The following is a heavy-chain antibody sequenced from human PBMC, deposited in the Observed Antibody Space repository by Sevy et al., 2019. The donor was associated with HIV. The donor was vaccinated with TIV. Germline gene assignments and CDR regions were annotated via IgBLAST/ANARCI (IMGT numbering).Heavy chain of an antibody. Sequence: GGSLRLSCAASGFTVSNNYMIWVRQAPGKGLEWVSVIYSGGGTYYADSVRGRFTISRDNSKNTLHLQMNSLRAEDTAVYYCAGDSRTVEWAFDYWGQGTLVTVSS. CDR2: IYSGGGT. J-gene: IGHJ4*02. CDR1: GFTVSNNY. D-gene: IGHD1-26*01. V-gene: IGHV3-53*01. CDR3: AGDSRTVEWAFDY.